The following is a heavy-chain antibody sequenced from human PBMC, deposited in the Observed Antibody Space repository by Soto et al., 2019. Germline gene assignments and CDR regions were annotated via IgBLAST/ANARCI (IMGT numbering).Heavy chain of an antibody. CDR3: VKDLRPNRGWFGP. J-gene: IGHJ5*02. CDR2: ISGDGTRT. V-gene: IGHV3-23*01. Sequence: PGGSLRLSCAASGFNFYNYAMTWVRQAPGKGLEWVSGISGDGTRTYYGDSAKGRFTISRDNSKNAVFLQMNSLRAEDTALYYWVKDLRPNRGWFGPWGQGTRVTVSS. CDR1: GFNFYNYA. D-gene: IGHD3-3*01.